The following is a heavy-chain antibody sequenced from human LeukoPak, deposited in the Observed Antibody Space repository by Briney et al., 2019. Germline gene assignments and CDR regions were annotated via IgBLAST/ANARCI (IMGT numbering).Heavy chain of an antibody. CDR2: INPNSGGT. J-gene: IGHJ4*02. CDR1: GYTFTGYY. CDR3: AKGLRGQSYVTEVYYFDY. V-gene: IGHV1-2*02. Sequence: ASVKISCKASGYTFTGYYMHWVRQAPGQGLEWMGWINPNSGGTNYAQKFQGRVTMTRDTSISTAYMELSRLRSDDTAVYYCAKGLRGQSYVTEVYYFDYWSQGTLGTVSS. D-gene: IGHD4-17*01.